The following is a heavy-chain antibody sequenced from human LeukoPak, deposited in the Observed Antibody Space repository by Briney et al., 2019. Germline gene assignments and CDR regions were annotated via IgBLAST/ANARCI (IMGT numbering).Heavy chain of an antibody. CDR2: IYYSGST. Sequence: SETLSLTCTVSGGSISSYYWSWIRQPPGKGLEWIGYIYYSGSTNYNPSLKSRVTISVDTSKDQFSLKLSSVTAADTAVYYCARDRELNAAFDIWGQGTMVTVSS. CDR1: GGSISSYY. CDR3: ARDRELNAAFDI. D-gene: IGHD1-26*01. J-gene: IGHJ3*02. V-gene: IGHV4-59*12.